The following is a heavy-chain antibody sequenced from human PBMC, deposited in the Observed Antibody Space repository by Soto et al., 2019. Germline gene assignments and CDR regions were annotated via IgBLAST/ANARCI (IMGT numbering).Heavy chain of an antibody. D-gene: IGHD1-26*01. CDR3: ARMGVVGATTFDY. V-gene: IGHV4-59*01. CDR1: GGSISSYC. CDR2: IYYSGST. Sequence: PSETLSLTCTVSGGSISSYCWSWIRQPPGKGLEWIGYIYYSGSTNYNPSLKSRVTISVDTSKNQFSLKLSSVTAADTALYYCARMGVVGATTFDYWGQGTLVTVSS. J-gene: IGHJ4*02.